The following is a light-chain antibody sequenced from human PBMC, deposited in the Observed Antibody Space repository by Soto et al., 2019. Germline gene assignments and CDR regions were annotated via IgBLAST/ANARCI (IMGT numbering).Light chain of an antibody. J-gene: IGKJ1*01. CDR2: GAS. CDR3: QQYGSSPWT. V-gene: IGKV3-20*01. CDR1: QSVSSSY. Sequence: EIVLTQSPGTLSLSPGERATLSCRASQSVSSSYLAWYQQKPGQAPRLLIYGASSRATGIPDRFSGSGSGTHFTLTISRLEPADFAVYYCQQYGSSPWTFGQGTKVEIK.